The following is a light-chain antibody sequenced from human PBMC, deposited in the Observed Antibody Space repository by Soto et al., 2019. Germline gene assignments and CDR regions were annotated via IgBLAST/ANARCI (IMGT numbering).Light chain of an antibody. CDR3: CSYATGSVYV. J-gene: IGLJ1*01. Sequence: QSALTQPASVSASPGESIIISCTGTSSDVGGQNLVSWYQQYPGKAPKLMIYDVNNRPSGVSNRFSGSKSGNTASLTISGLQAEDEADYFCCSYATGSVYVFGPGTKLTVL. CDR2: DVN. V-gene: IGLV2-14*01. CDR1: SSDVGGQNL.